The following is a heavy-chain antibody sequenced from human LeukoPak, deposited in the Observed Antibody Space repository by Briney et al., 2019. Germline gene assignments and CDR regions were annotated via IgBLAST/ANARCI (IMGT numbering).Heavy chain of an antibody. Sequence: PGGSLRLSCAASGFTFSSYAMHWVRQAPGKGLEWVAVISYDGSNKYYADSVKGRFTISRDNSKNTLYLQMNSLRAEDTAVYYCARGWFGEPAHYYYYYGMDVWGQGTTVTVSS. V-gene: IGHV3-30-3*01. CDR1: GFTFSSYA. J-gene: IGHJ6*02. CDR2: ISYDGSNK. CDR3: ARGWFGEPAHYYYYYGMDV. D-gene: IGHD3-10*01.